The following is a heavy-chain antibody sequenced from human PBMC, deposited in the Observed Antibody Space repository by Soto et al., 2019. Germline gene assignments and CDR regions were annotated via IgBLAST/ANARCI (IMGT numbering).Heavy chain of an antibody. CDR1: GFTFRDHY. CDR2: ARNKANSYTT. D-gene: IGHD2-21*02. CDR3: TMPRQLTATPRFFDL. V-gene: IGHV3-72*01. Sequence: EVQLVESGGGLVQPGGSLRLSCAASGFTFRDHYMDWVRQAPGKGLEWVGRARNKANSYTTEYAASVKGRFTISRDDSKNSLYLQVNSLKTEDTAVYYCTMPRQLTATPRFFDLWRRGTLVAVSS. J-gene: IGHJ2*01.